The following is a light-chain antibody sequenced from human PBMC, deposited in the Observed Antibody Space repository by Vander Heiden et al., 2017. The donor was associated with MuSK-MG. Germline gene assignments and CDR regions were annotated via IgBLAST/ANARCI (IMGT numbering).Light chain of an antibody. V-gene: IGKV3-20*01. CDR3: QQYGSSPWT. CDR1: RSTSSY. CDR2: GAS. J-gene: IGKJ1*01. Sequence: EIALTQSLGTLSFSPGETATLSCSVSRSTSSYLAWYQHKPRHAPRLLIDGASSRATSIPDRFSGSGSGTVFTLTISRLEPEDFGVYYCQQYGSSPWTFGQGTKVEIK.